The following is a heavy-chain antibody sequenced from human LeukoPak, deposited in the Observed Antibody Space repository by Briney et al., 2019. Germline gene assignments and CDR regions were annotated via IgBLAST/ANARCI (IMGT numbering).Heavy chain of an antibody. CDR3: ARGKTNGLDY. J-gene: IGHJ4*02. Sequence: PGGSLRLSCAASGFTFISYVMHWVRQAPGKGLVWVSRIIGDGSWAAYADSVKGRFTISRDNAKNTLYLQMNSLRVDDTAVYYCARGKTNGLDYWGQGNLVTVSS. V-gene: IGHV3-74*01. CDR1: GFTFISYV. D-gene: IGHD1-14*01. CDR2: IIGDGSWA.